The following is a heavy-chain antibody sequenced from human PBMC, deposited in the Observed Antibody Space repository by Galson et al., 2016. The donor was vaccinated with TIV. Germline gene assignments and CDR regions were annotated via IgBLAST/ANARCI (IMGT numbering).Heavy chain of an antibody. CDR2: IVPIFGTP. CDR1: GPIFSSYA. J-gene: IGHJ4*02. V-gene: IGHV1-69*13. D-gene: IGHD6-13*01. CDR3: AMGLIAAAGAVDS. Sequence: SVKVSCKASGPIFSSYAIGWVRQAPGQGLEWMGRIVPIFGTPNYAQKFRDRVTITADESTSTAYMELSSLRSEDTAVYYCAMGLIAAAGAVDSWGQGTLVTVSS.